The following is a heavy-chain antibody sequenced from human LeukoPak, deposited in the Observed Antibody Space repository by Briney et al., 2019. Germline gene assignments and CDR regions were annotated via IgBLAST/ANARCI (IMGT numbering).Heavy chain of an antibody. CDR3: ARGDSSRSYPDY. J-gene: IGHJ4*02. D-gene: IGHD1-26*01. Sequence: SETLSLTCTVSGGSISSSSYYWGWIRQPPGKGLEWIGSIYYSGSTYYNPSLKSRVTISVDTSKNQFSLKLSSVTAADTAVYFCARGDSSRSYPDYWGQGILLTVSS. CDR1: GGSISSSSYY. V-gene: IGHV4-39*07. CDR2: IYYSGST.